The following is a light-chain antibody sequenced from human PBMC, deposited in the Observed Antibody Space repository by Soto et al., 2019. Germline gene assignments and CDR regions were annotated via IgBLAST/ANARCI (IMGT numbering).Light chain of an antibody. CDR3: MQGLRPMYT. Sequence: ESAMTQSPLSLAVTPGEPASISCRSSQTLLHSNGYTYLDWYLQKPGQSPQLLIYLGSNRASGVPDRFSGSGSGTDFTLKIIRVEAEDVGIFYCMQGLRPMYTFGQGTKVDIK. J-gene: IGKJ2*01. V-gene: IGKV2-28*01. CDR2: LGS. CDR1: QTLLHSNGYTY.